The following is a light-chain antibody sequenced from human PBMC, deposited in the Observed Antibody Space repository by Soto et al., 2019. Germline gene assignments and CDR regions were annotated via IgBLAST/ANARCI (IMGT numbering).Light chain of an antibody. CDR1: SSDIGGYNF. Sequence: QSALPQPRSVSGSPGQSVTISCTGTSSDIGGYNFVSWYQQHPGKAPKLMIYDVTKRPSGVPDRFSGSKSGNTASLTISGLQADDEADYYCCSYTGRVVFGGGTKLTVL. CDR3: CSYTGRVV. V-gene: IGLV2-11*01. CDR2: DVT. J-gene: IGLJ2*01.